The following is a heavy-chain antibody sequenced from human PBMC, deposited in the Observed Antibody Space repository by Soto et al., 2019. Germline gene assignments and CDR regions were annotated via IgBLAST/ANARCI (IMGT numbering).Heavy chain of an antibody. Sequence: QVQLVQSGAEVKKPGASVKVSCKASGYTFTGYYMHWVRQAPGPGLDWMGWINPNSGGTNYAQKFQGRVTMTRDTSISPAYMELSRLSSDYTAVYYCARETWELGHYYYGMDVWGQGTTVTVSS. D-gene: IGHD1-26*01. CDR3: ARETWELGHYYYGMDV. V-gene: IGHV1-2*02. J-gene: IGHJ6*02. CDR2: INPNSGGT. CDR1: GYTFTGYY.